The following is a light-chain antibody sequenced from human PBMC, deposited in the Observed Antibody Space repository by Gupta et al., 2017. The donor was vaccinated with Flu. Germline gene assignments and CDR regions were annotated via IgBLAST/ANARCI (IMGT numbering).Light chain of an antibody. CDR1: QTVSTNN. CDR3: QQYGSSPRT. CDR2: GAS. Sequence: GTLSLSPGDRATLSRTASQTVSTNNVAWYQQKAGQAPKLLIYGASSRATGTPDRFSGSGSGTDFTLTITRLEPADFAVYYCQQYGSSPRTFGQGTKVEVK. V-gene: IGKV3-20*01. J-gene: IGKJ1*01.